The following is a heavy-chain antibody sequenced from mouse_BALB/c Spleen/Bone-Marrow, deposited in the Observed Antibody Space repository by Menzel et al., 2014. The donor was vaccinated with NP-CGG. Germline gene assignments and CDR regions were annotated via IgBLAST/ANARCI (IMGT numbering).Heavy chain of an antibody. J-gene: IGHJ4*01. CDR3: ARHGNYAMDY. V-gene: IGHV5-2*01. CDR1: SHD. D-gene: IGHD1-1*02. Sequence: SHDMSWVRKTPEKRLELVAAINSDGGSTYYPDTMERRFIISRDNTKKTLYLQMSSLRSEDTALYYCARHGNYAMDYWGQGTSVTVSS. CDR2: INSDGGST.